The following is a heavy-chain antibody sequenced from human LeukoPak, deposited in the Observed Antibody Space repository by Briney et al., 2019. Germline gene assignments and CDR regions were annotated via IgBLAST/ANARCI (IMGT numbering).Heavy chain of an antibody. V-gene: IGHV3-48*04. J-gene: IGHJ6*03. D-gene: IGHD3-9*01. CDR2: ISSSGSTI. CDR3: ARVMGYHFDWSTTPYYYYMDV. CDR1: GFSFSSYG. Sequence: PGGSLRLSCAASGFSFSSYGMNWVRQAPGKGLEWVSYISSSGSTIYYADSVKGRFTISRDNAKNSLYLQMNSLRAEDTAVYYCARVMGYHFDWSTTPYYYYMDVWGKGTTVTISS.